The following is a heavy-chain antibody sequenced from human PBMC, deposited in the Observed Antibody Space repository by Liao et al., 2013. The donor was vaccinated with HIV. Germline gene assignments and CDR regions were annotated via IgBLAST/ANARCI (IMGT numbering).Heavy chain of an antibody. CDR2: VYYSGST. Sequence: VQLQQWGAGLLKPSETLSLTCEVKGGSISGYYWSWIRQSPGQGLEWIGYVYYSGSTNYNPSLKRRLTVSMDTSTNQLSLKLTSLTAADTAVYYCARDHFDGTAKAHAFDIWGQGTLVTVSS. CDR3: ARDHFDGTAKAHAFDI. D-gene: IGHD2-8*02. J-gene: IGHJ3*02. CDR1: GGSISGYY. V-gene: IGHV4-34*02.